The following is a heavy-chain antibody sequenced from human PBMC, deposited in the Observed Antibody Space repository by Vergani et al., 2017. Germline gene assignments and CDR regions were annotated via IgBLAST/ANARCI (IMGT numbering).Heavy chain of an antibody. CDR3: ARVVYRDEASTGYRLEGMDI. V-gene: IGHV4-59*11. D-gene: IGHD2-8*01. CDR2: IYSTGST. Sequence: QVQLEESGPGLVQPSETLSPTCTVPGGSFNSHYWSRIRQSPGKGLEWIGYIYSTGSTNYNPSLNSRVTMSVDTSKNQFSLKLRSVTAADTAVYFCARVVYRDEASTGYRLEGMDIWGQGATVTISS. CDR1: GGSFNSHY. J-gene: IGHJ6*01.